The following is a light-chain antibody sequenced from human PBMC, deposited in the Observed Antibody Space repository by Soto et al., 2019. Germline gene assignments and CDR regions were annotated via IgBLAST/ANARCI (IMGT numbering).Light chain of an antibody. Sequence: DVHMTQSPSTLSASVGDRVTITCRASESIATWLAWYQQKPGQAPKLLIYDASRLESGVPSRFSGGGSGTEFTLTISGLQHEDFATYYCHQYNSYFGPGTKLEI. CDR2: DAS. V-gene: IGKV1-5*01. CDR1: ESIATW. CDR3: HQYNSY. J-gene: IGKJ2*01.